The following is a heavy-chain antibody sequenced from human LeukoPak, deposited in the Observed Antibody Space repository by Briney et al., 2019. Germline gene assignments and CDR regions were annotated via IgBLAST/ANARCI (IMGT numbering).Heavy chain of an antibody. J-gene: IGHJ5*02. CDR2: INHSGST. D-gene: IGHD3-10*01. Sequence: SETLSLTCAVYGRSFSGYYWSWIRQPPGKGLEWIGEINHSGSTNYNPSLKSRVTIYVDTSKNQFSLKLSSVTAADAAVYYCARGSRYYGSGSYYNARNSNWFDPWGQGTLVTVSS. V-gene: IGHV4-34*01. CDR3: ARGSRYYGSGSYYNARNSNWFDP. CDR1: GRSFSGYY.